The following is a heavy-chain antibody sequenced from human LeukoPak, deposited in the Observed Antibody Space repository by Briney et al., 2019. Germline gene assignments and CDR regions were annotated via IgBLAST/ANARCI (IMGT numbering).Heavy chain of an antibody. V-gene: IGHV3-7*04. J-gene: IGHJ4*02. CDR3: ARADNYGSILDY. D-gene: IGHD3-10*01. CDR1: GFTFSNYW. Sequence: GGSLRLSCAASGFTFSNYWMSWVRQSPGRGLEWVANIDQDGSAEYYVDSVGGRFTVSRDNAKNSLYLQIDSLRAEDTAVYYCARADNYGSILDYWGRRTLVTVSS. CDR2: IDQDGSAE.